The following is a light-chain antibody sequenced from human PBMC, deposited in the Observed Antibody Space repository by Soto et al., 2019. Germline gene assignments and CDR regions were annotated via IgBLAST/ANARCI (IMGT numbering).Light chain of an antibody. V-gene: IGKV1-6*01. J-gene: IGKJ1*01. CDR2: AAS. CDR3: LQDYNYPWT. CDR1: QGIRND. Sequence: AIQMTQFPSSLSASVGDRVTITCRASQGIRNDLGWYQQKPGKAPKLLIYAASSLQSGVPSRFSGSGSGTDFTLTITSLQPEDFATYYCLQDYNYPWTFGQGTKVEIK.